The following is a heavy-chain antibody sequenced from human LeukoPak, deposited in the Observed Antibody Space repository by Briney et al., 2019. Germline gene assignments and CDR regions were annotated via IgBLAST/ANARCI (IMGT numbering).Heavy chain of an antibody. J-gene: IGHJ4*02. CDR2: IGGGGGST. CDR1: GFTLSHYA. CDR3: AKGHRYCTSGNCNSAVDY. Sequence: PGGSLRLSCSMSGFTLSHYAMSWVRQAPGKGLEWVSTIGGGGGSTDYTDSAKGRFTISRDNSKNTLYLQMNSLGAEDTAVYYCAKGHRYCTSGNCNSAVDYWGQGTLVTVSS. V-gene: IGHV3-23*01. D-gene: IGHD2-15*01.